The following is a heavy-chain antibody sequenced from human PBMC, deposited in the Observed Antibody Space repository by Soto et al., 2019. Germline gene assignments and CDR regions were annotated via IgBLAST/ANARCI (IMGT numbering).Heavy chain of an antibody. Sequence: QVQLVQSGAEVKKPGSSVKVSCKASGGTFSSYTISWVRQAPGQGLEWMGRIIPILGIANYAQKFQGRVTITADKPTSTAYMELSSLRSEDTAVYYCARGMGDGYNSSFDYWGQGTLVTVSS. CDR3: ARGMGDGYNSSFDY. D-gene: IGHD5-12*01. CDR2: IIPILGIA. CDR1: GGTFSSYT. J-gene: IGHJ4*02. V-gene: IGHV1-69*02.